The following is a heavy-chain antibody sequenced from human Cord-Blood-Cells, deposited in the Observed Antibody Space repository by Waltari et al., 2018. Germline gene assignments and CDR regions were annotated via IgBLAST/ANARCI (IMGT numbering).Heavy chain of an antibody. D-gene: IGHD1-7*01. CDR2: SSGSGGST. CDR3: AKDLITGTTSAFDI. J-gene: IGHJ3*02. V-gene: IGHV3-23*01. CDR1: GFTFMCYA. Sequence: EVQLLQSGRGSGQPGGSLRFSCSVSGFTFMCYAMIWVSRAPGKGLEWVSASSGSGGSTYYADSVKGRFTISRNNSKNTLYLQMNSLRAEDTAVYYCAKDLITGTTSAFDIWGQGTMVTVSS.